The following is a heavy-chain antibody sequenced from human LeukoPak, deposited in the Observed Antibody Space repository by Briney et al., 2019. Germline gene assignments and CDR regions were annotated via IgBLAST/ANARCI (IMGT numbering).Heavy chain of an antibody. J-gene: IGHJ4*02. CDR2: ISAYNGNT. V-gene: IGHV1-18*01. D-gene: IGHD3-22*01. CDR1: GYTFTSYG. CDR3: ATNQLNYYDSSGYPIIRRSGLFDY. Sequence: ASVKVSCKASGYTFTSYGISWVRQAPGQGLEWMGWISAYNGNTNYTQKLQGRVTMTEDTSTDTAYMELSSLRSEDTAVYYCATNQLNYYDSSGYPIIRRSGLFDYWAQGTLVTVSS.